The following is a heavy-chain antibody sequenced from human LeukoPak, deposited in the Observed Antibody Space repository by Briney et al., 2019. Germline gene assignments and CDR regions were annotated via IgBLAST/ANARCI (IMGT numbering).Heavy chain of an antibody. D-gene: IGHD3-10*01. CDR1: GFTFSSYS. J-gene: IGHJ4*02. CDR2: ISGSGGST. CDR3: AKNDAAGMVRELFLFDY. V-gene: IGHV3-23*01. Sequence: HPGGSLRLSCAASGFTFSSYSMNWVRQAPGMGLEWVSAISGSGGSTYYADSVKGRFTISRDNSKNTLYLQMNSLRAEDTAVYYCAKNDAAGMVRELFLFDYWGQGTLVTVSS.